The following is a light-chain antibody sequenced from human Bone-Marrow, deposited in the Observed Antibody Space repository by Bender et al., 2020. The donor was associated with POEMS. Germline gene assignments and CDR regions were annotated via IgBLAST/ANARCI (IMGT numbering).Light chain of an antibody. CDR1: SSDVGAYRS. CDR3: CSYAGADTS. Sequence: QSALTQPASVSGSPGQSVTFSCTGTSSDVGAYRSVSWYQHHPGKAPKLIIYEASQRPSGVSSRFSGSRSGTSASLAISGLQSEDEADYYCCSYAGADTSFGGGTKLTVL. V-gene: IGLV2-23*01. CDR2: EAS. J-gene: IGLJ2*01.